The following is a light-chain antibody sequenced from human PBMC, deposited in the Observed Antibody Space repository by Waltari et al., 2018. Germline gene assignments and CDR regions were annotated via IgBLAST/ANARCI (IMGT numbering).Light chain of an antibody. CDR3: AVWDDSLGGV. J-gene: IGLJ3*02. Sequence: QSVLTQPPSVSGTPGQRVPISCSGSNSNIGGHSVHWYQQLPGKAPKLLIYNDNQGPSGVPDRFSASKSGTSASLAITGLQSEDEADYYCAVWDDSLGGVFGGGTKLTVL. CDR1: NSNIGGHS. V-gene: IGLV1-44*01. CDR2: NDN.